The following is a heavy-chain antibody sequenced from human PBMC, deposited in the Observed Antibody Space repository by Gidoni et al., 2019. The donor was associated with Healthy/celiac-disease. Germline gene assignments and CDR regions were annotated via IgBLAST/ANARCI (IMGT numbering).Heavy chain of an antibody. CDR2: IYYSGST. CDR3: ARDHGDYLIRYYYDMDV. CDR1: GGPISSSSYL. Sequence: QPQLQESILGLVTRSEPLSRTCTFAGGPISSSSYLWGWLRQPPGKGLEWIGSIYYSGSTYSTPSLKRRVTISVDTSKNQFSLRLSSVTAADTAVYYCARDHGDYLIRYYYDMDVWGQGTTVTVSS. J-gene: IGHJ6*02. V-gene: IGHV4-39*07. D-gene: IGHD4-17*01.